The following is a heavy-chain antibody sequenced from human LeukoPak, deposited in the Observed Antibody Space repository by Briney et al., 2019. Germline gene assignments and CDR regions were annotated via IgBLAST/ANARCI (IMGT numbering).Heavy chain of an antibody. Sequence: GGSLRLSCAASGFTFSSYTMNWVRQAPGKGLEWVSSLSGTGRYIYYADSVKGRFTISRDNAKNSLFLQMNSLRAEDTAVYYCTRGRGATFDPWGQGTLVTVSS. CDR2: LSGTGRYI. CDR1: GFTFSSYT. J-gene: IGHJ5*02. V-gene: IGHV3-21*01. CDR3: TRGRGATFDP. D-gene: IGHD1-26*01.